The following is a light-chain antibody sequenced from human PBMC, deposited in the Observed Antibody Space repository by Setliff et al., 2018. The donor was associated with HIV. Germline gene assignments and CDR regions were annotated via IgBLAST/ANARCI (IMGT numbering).Light chain of an antibody. CDR2: NND. CDR1: SSNIGSNY. Sequence: QSVLTQSPPTSRTPGQGVIISCSGGSSNIGSNYVCWYQHLPGTDPKLLIYNNDQRPSGVPDRFSGSKYGTAASLAIRGLRSEDEADYYCATWDDSLGGVVFGGGTKVTVL. CDR3: ATWDDSLGGVV. V-gene: IGLV1-47*01. J-gene: IGLJ2*01.